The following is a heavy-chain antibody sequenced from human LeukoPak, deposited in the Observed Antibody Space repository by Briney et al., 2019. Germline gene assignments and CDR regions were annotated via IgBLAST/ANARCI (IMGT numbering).Heavy chain of an antibody. J-gene: IGHJ4*02. CDR1: GFTFSSYA. V-gene: IGHV3-30-3*01. Sequence: GGSLRLSCAASGFTFSSYAMHWVRQAPGKGLEWVAVISYDGSNKYYADSVKGRFTISRDNSRNTLYLQMNSLRAEDTAVYYCARDRDYYGSGGGLLGYWGQGTLVTVSS. CDR3: ARDRDYYGSGGGLLGY. D-gene: IGHD3-10*01. CDR2: ISYDGSNK.